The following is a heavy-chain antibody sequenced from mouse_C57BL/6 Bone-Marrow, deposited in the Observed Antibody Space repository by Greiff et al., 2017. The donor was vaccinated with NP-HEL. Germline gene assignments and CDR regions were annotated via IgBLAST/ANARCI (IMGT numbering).Heavy chain of an antibody. J-gene: IGHJ2*01. CDR2: IDPENGDT. CDR3: TTFYDYDGY. D-gene: IGHD2-4*01. V-gene: IGHV14-4*01. Sequence: EVQLQQSGAELVRPGASVKLSCTASGFNINDDYMHWVKQRPEQGLEWIGWIDPENGDTEYASKFQGKATITADTSSNTAYLQLSSLTSEDTAVYYCTTFYDYDGYWGRGTTLTVSS. CDR1: GFNINDDY.